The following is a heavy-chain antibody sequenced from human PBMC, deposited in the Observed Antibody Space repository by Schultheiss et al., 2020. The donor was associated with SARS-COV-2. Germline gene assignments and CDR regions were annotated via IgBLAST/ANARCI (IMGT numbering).Heavy chain of an antibody. CDR3: TTVTPYSSSLSFDY. CDR1: GGSISSGSYY. V-gene: IGHV4-61*01. Sequence: SETLSLTCTVSGGSISSGSYYWSWIRQPPGKGLEWIGYIYYSGSTNYNPSLKSRVTISVDTSKNQFSLKLSSVTAADTAVYYCTTVTPYSSSLSFDYWGQGTLVTVSS. CDR2: IYYSGST. D-gene: IGHD6-13*01. J-gene: IGHJ4*02.